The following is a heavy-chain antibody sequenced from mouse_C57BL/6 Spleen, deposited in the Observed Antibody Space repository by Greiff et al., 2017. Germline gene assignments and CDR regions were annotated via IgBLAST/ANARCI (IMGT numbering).Heavy chain of an antibody. CDR2: IYPGDGDT. CDR1: GYAFSSYW. Sequence: QVQLKESGAELVKPGASVKISCKASGYAFSSYWMNWVKQRPGKGLEWIGQIYPGDGDTNYNGKFKGKATLTADKSSSTAYMQLSSLTSEDSAVYFGARWGAYYSNWDFDYWGQGTTLTVSS. J-gene: IGHJ2*01. V-gene: IGHV1-80*01. D-gene: IGHD2-5*01. CDR3: ARWGAYYSNWDFDY.